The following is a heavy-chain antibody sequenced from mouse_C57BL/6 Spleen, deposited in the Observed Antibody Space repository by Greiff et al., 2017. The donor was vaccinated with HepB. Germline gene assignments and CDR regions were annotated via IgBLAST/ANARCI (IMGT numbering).Heavy chain of an antibody. V-gene: IGHV1-64*01. J-gene: IGHJ4*01. Sequence: QVQLQQPGAELVKPGASVKLSCKASGYTFTSYWMHWVKQRPGQGLEWIGMIHPNSGSTNYNEKFKSKATLTVDKSSSTAYMQLSSLTSEDSAVYYCARAVRVRQAMDYWGQGTSVTVSS. CDR1: GYTFTSYW. CDR3: ARAVRVRQAMDY. D-gene: IGHD2-14*01. CDR2: IHPNSGST.